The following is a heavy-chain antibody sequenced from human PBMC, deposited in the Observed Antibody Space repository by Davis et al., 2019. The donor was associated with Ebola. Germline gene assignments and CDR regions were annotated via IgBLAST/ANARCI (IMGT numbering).Heavy chain of an antibody. Sequence: ASVKVSCKASGYAFTSYGISWVRQAPGQGLEWMGWISGYNGNTNYAQRFQGRVTMTTDTSTSTAYMELRSLRSDDTAVYYCARGITMVRGVTWFDPWGQGTLVTVSS. V-gene: IGHV1-18*01. CDR3: ARGITMVRGVTWFDP. CDR1: GYAFTSYG. CDR2: ISGYNGNT. J-gene: IGHJ5*02. D-gene: IGHD3-10*01.